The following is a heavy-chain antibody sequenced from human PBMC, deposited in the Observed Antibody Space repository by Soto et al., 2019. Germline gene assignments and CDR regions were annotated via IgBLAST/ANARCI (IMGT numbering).Heavy chain of an antibody. CDR1: GFTFSSYG. V-gene: IGHV3-30*18. CDR2: ISYDGSNK. Sequence: GGSLRLSCAASGFTFSSYGMHWVRQAPGKGLEWVAVISYDGSNKYYADSVKGRFTISRDNSKNTLYLQMNSLRAEDTAVYYCAKDITRVRGVTTPETSNDDWGQGTLVTVSS. CDR3: AKDITRVRGVTTPETSNDD. D-gene: IGHD3-10*01. J-gene: IGHJ4*02.